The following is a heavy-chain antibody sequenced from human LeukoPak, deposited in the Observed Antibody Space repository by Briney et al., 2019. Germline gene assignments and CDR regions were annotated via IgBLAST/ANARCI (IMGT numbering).Heavy chain of an antibody. CDR1: GFTFSSYS. V-gene: IGHV3-21*01. CDR3: ARDFFAFGGVIALLDY. CDR2: ISSSSSYI. J-gene: IGHJ4*02. D-gene: IGHD3-16*02. Sequence: PGGSLRLSCAASGFTFSSYSMNWVRQAPGKGLEWVSSISSSSSYIYSADSVKGRFTISRDNAKNSLYLQMNSLRAEDTAVYYCARDFFAFGGVIALLDYWGQGTLVTVSS.